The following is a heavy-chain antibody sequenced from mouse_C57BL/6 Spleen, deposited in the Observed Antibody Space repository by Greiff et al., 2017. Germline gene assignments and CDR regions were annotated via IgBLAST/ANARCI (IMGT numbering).Heavy chain of an antibody. Sequence: EVQLVESGGGLVKPGGSLKLSCAASGFTFSDYGMHWVRQAPEKGLEWVAYISSGSSTIYYADTVKGRFTIPRDNAKNTLFLQRTSLRSEDTAMYYCARHYGSSYGWYFDVWGTGTTVTVSS. V-gene: IGHV5-17*01. CDR2: ISSGSSTI. J-gene: IGHJ1*03. CDR3: ARHYGSSYGWYFDV. D-gene: IGHD1-1*01. CDR1: GFTFSDYG.